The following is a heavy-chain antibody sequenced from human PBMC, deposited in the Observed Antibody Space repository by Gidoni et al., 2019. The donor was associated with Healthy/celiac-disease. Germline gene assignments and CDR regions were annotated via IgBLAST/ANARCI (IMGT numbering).Heavy chain of an antibody. CDR2: SSGSGGST. CDR1: GFTFSSYA. Sequence: EVQLLESGGGLVQPGGSLRLSCAASGFTFSSYAMSWVRQAPGKGLEWVSASSGSGGSTYYADSVKGRFTISRDNSKNTLYLQMNSLRAEDTAVYYCAKDWDYGDYKDYFDYWGQGTLVTVSS. CDR3: AKDWDYGDYKDYFDY. J-gene: IGHJ4*02. V-gene: IGHV3-23*01. D-gene: IGHD4-17*01.